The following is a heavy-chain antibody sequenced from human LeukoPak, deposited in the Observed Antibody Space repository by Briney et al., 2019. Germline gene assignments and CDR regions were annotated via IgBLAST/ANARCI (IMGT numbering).Heavy chain of an antibody. Sequence: GGSLRLSCAASGFSFSTYWMTWVRQAPGKGLEWVANIKPDGSQKYCVDSVKGRFTISRDNAKNSLYLQMNSLRAEDTAVYYCAREATVVTIFDYWGQGTLVTVSS. CDR2: IKPDGSQK. CDR1: GFSFSTYW. CDR3: AREATVVTIFDY. J-gene: IGHJ4*02. V-gene: IGHV3-7*01. D-gene: IGHD4-23*01.